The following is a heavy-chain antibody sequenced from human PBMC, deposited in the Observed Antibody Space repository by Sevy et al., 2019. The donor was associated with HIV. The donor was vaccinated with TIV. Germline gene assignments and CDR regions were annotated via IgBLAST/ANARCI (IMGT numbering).Heavy chain of an antibody. D-gene: IGHD3-3*01. CDR1: GFTFSSYW. J-gene: IGHJ6*02. CDR2: INSDGSST. CDR3: ARGRKDYDFWSGAKFKGNYGMDV. Sequence: GGSLRLSCAASGFTFSSYWMHWVRQAPGKGLVWVSRINSDGSSTSYADSVKGRFTISRDNAKNTRYLQMNSLRAEDTAVYYCARGRKDYDFWSGAKFKGNYGMDVWGQGTTVTVSS. V-gene: IGHV3-74*01.